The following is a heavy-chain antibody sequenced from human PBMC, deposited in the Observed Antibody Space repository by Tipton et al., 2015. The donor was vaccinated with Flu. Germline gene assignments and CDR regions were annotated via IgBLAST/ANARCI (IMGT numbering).Heavy chain of an antibody. CDR1: GDSISGYY. J-gene: IGHJ6*03. Sequence: TLSLTCTVSGDSISGYYWSWIRQPPGKGLEWIGHIYSNRNTNYNPSLESRVTISVDTSKVQVSLHLRSVTAADTAVYYCARGYYFVDVWGRGTTVTVSS. CDR3: ARGYYFVDV. V-gene: IGHV4-59*01. CDR2: IYSNRNT.